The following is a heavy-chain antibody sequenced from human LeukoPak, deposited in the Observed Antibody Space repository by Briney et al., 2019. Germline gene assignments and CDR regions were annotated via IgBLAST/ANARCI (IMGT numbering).Heavy chain of an antibody. Sequence: SETLSLTCTVSGGSISSYYWSWIRQPPGKGLEWIGYIYYSGSTNYNPSLKSRVTISVDTSKNQFSLKLSSVTAADTAMYYCARGNYSSAYWGRGTLVIVSS. CDR2: IYYSGST. V-gene: IGHV4-59*01. CDR3: ARGNYSSAY. CDR1: GGSISSYY. J-gene: IGHJ4*02. D-gene: IGHD3-22*01.